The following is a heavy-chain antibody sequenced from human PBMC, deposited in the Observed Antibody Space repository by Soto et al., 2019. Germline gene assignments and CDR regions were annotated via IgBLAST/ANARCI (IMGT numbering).Heavy chain of an antibody. V-gene: IGHV3-74*01. Sequence: EVQLVESGGGLVQPGGSLRLSCEASGFTFSTFWMHWVRQAPGKGLVWVSRINSDGSSTNYADSVKGRVTISRDNAKNTLYLELSILRPEDTAVYYCARDFEYWGQGTLVTVSS. J-gene: IGHJ4*02. CDR1: GFTFSTFW. CDR3: ARDFEY. CDR2: INSDGSST.